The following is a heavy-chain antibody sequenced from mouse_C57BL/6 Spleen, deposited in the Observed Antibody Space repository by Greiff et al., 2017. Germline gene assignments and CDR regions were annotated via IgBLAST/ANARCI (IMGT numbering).Heavy chain of an antibody. Sequence: QVQLKQPGAELVKPGASVKLSCKASGYTFTSYWMQWVKQRPGQGLEWIGEIDPSDSYTNYNQKFKGKATLTVDTSSSTAYMQLSSLTSEDSAVYYCARGRSSSWYCDVWGTGTTVTVSS. CDR1: GYTFTSYW. D-gene: IGHD1-1*01. V-gene: IGHV1-50*01. CDR3: ARGRSSSWYCDV. CDR2: IDPSDSYT. J-gene: IGHJ1*03.